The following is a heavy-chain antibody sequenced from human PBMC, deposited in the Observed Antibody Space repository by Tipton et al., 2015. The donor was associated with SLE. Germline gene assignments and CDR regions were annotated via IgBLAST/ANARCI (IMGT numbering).Heavy chain of an antibody. CDR3: ARGPLIYDSSGLSRYYMDV. Sequence: TLSLTCAVYGGSFSDYYWSWIRQPPGKGLEWIGEINHSGSTNYNPSLKSRVTISVDTSKNQFSLKLSSVTAADTAVYYCARGPLIYDSSGLSRYYMDVWGKGTTVTVSS. J-gene: IGHJ6*03. CDR1: GGSFSDYY. CDR2: INHSGST. V-gene: IGHV4-34*01. D-gene: IGHD3-22*01.